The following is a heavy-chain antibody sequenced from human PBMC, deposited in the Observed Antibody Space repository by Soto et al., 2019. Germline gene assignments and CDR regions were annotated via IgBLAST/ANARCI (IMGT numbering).Heavy chain of an antibody. J-gene: IGHJ4*02. V-gene: IGHV3-23*01. D-gene: IGHD3-22*01. CDR3: AKDSMSITMIVVVIPYFDY. CDR2: ISGSGGST. Sequence: GGSLRLSCAASGFTFSSYAMSWVRQAPGKGLEWVSAISGSGGSTYYADSVKGRFTISRDNSKNTLYLQMNSLRAEDTAVYYCAKDSMSITMIVVVIPYFDYWGQGTLVTVSS. CDR1: GFTFSSYA.